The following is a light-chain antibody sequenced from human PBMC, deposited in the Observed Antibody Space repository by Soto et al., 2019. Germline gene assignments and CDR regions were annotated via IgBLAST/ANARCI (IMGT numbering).Light chain of an antibody. Sequence: IVLTQSPGTLSLSPGERATLSCRASQSLASNYLAWYQQKPGQAPRLLIYGASNRAAGIPDRFSGSGSGTEFTVTISKVEPEDFAVYYCQQDGSTPPGSFGRGTKLEIK. CDR1: QSLASNY. CDR3: QQDGSTPPGS. CDR2: GAS. V-gene: IGKV3-20*01. J-gene: IGKJ2*03.